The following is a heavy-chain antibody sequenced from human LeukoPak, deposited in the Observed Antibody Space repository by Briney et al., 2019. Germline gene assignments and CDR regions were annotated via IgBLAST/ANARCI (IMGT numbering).Heavy chain of an antibody. CDR1: GGTFSTYV. V-gene: IGHV1-69*13. D-gene: IGHD3-3*01. J-gene: IGHJ4*02. CDR3: ARNAYGYYDFWSGSKGWFDY. Sequence: ASVKVSCKASGGTFSTYVITWVRQAPGQGLEWMGGIIPILGTANYAQKFQGRVTITADESTSTAYMELSSLRSEDTAVYYCARNAYGYYDFWSGSKGWFDYWGQGTLVTVSS. CDR2: IIPILGTA.